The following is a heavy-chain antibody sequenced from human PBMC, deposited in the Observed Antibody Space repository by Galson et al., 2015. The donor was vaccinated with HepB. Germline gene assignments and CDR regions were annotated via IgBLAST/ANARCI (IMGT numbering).Heavy chain of an antibody. CDR2: IYSGGST. J-gene: IGHJ6*03. CDR1: GFTVSSNY. Sequence: SLRLSCAAPGFTVSSNYMSWVRQAPGKGLEWVSVIYSGGSTYYADSVKGRFTISRDNSKNTLYLQMNSLRAEDTAVYYCARELEPAGYMDVWGKGTTVTVSS. CDR3: ARELEPAGYMDV. V-gene: IGHV3-53*01. D-gene: IGHD3-3*01.